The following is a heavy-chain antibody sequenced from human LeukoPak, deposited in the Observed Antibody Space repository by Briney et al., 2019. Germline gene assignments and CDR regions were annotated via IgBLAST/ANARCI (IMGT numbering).Heavy chain of an antibody. Sequence: SETLSLTCAVSGGSISSSNWWSWVRQPPGKGLEWIGEIYHSGSTNYNPSLKSRVTISVDKSKNQFSLKLSSVTAADTAVYYCARDSRGKGATVTTLGSWGQGTLVTVSS. V-gene: IGHV4-4*02. D-gene: IGHD4-17*01. CDR2: IYHSGST. CDR3: ARDSRGKGATVTTLGS. CDR1: GGSISSSNW. J-gene: IGHJ5*02.